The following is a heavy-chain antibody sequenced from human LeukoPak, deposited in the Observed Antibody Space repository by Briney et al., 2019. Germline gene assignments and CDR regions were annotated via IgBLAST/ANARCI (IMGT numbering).Heavy chain of an antibody. J-gene: IGHJ4*02. CDR3: ARGPAAGYPFDY. V-gene: IGHV1-46*01. Sequence: ASVKVSCKASGYTFTGYYMHWVRQAPGQGLEWMGWINPSGGSTSYAQKFQGRVTMTRDTSTSTVYMELSSLRSEDTAVYYCARGPAAGYPFDYWGQGTLVTVSS. CDR2: INPSGGST. CDR1: GYTFTGYY. D-gene: IGHD6-13*01.